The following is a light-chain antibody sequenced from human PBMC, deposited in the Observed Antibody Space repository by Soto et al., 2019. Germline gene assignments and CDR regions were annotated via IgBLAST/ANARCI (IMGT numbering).Light chain of an antibody. Sequence: EIVLTQSPATLSLSPGERATLSCRASQSVSSNLAWYQQKPGQAPRLLIYDASNRATGIPARFSGSGSGTAFTLTISRLEPEEFAVYYCQRGDTFGQGTRLEIK. CDR1: QSVSSN. V-gene: IGKV3-11*01. CDR3: QRGDT. CDR2: DAS. J-gene: IGKJ5*01.